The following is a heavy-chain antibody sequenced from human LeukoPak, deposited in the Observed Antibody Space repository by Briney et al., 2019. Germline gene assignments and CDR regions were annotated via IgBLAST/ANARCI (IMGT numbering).Heavy chain of an antibody. J-gene: IGHJ4*02. CDR1: GYSFTSYW. CDR2: IYPGDSDT. V-gene: IGHV5-51*01. Sequence: GESLKISCKGSGYSFTSYWIGWVRQMPGRGLEWMGIIYPGDSDTRYSPSFQGQVTISADKSISTAYLQWSSLKASDTAMYYCARLIPGIAVAGHFDYWGQGTLVTVSS. D-gene: IGHD6-19*01. CDR3: ARLIPGIAVAGHFDY.